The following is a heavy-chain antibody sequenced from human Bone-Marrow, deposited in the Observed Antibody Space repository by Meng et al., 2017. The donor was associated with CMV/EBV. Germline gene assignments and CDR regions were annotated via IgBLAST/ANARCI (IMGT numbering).Heavy chain of an antibody. Sequence: SEPLSLTCDVYGGSFSGYYWSWIRQPPGKGLEWIGEINHRGSTNYNPSLKSRVAISIDTSKNQFSLKLRSLTAADTAVYYCARPKYSTSSPFDDWGRGTLVTVSS. CDR2: INHRGST. V-gene: IGHV4-34*01. CDR3: ARPKYSTSSPFDD. J-gene: IGHJ4*02. D-gene: IGHD6-6*01. CDR1: GGSFSGYY.